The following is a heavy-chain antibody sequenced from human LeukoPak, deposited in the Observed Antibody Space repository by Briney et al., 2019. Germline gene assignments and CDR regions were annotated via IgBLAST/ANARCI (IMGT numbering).Heavy chain of an antibody. D-gene: IGHD3-10*01. Sequence: SQTLSLTFTLYGGSFPDYYWSWFRKSPGKGLNWIGEINNSGTTSNNLSLKSRLVMSIDTSKNQFSLKLNSVTAADTDVYYCARDHSYYFGSETSTLDVWGKGTAVTVSS. CDR1: GGSFPDYY. CDR2: INNSGTT. CDR3: ARDHSYYFGSETSTLDV. J-gene: IGHJ6*04. V-gene: IGHV4-34*01.